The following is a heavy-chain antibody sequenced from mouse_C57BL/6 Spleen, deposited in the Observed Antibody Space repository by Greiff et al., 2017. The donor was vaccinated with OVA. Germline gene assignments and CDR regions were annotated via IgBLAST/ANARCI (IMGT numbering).Heavy chain of an antibody. J-gene: IGHJ2*01. Sequence: EVKLLESGPGMVKPSQSLSLTCTVTGYSITSGYDWHWIRHFPGNKLEWMGYISYSGSTNYNPSLKSRISITHDTSNNHFFLKLNSVTTESTTTYYCAGSSYDDYDEGDYFDYWGQGTTLTVSS. CDR3: AGSSYDDYDEGDYFDY. V-gene: IGHV3-1*01. CDR2: ISYSGST. CDR1: GYSITSGYD. D-gene: IGHD2-4*01.